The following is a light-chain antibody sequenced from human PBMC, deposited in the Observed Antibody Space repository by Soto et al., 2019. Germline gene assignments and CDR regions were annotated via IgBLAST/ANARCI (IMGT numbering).Light chain of an antibody. V-gene: IGKV3-20*01. CDR1: QSVSSSY. CDR3: QQYGSSPPFT. Sequence: EIELTQSPGTLSSSPGERATLSCRASQSVSSSYLAWYQQKPGQAPRLLIYDASSWATGIPDRFSGSGSGTEFTLTISSLEPEDFAVYYCQQYGSSPPFTFGQGTRLEIK. J-gene: IGKJ5*01. CDR2: DAS.